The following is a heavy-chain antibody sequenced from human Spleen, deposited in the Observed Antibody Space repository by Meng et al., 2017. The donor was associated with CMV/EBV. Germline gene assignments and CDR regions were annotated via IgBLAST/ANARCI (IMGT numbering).Heavy chain of an antibody. CDR1: GSTFTDHY. J-gene: IGHJ4*02. CDR2: LNANNGAT. Sequence: SGSTFTDHYIHWVRQPPGQGLEWLGWLNANNGATHYAQNFQGRLTVTRDTSISTAYMDLNRLRSDDTAAYYCASTPITARPYQFDYWGQGTLVTVSS. V-gene: IGHV1-2*02. CDR3: ASTPITARPYQFDY. D-gene: IGHD6-6*01.